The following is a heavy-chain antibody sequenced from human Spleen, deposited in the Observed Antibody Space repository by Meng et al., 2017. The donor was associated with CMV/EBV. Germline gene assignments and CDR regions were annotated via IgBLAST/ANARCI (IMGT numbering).Heavy chain of an antibody. Sequence: GESLKISCAASGFTFNSYGMHWVRQAPGKGLEWISYISGSTTNIHYADSVKGRFTISRDNAENSLYLQMNSLRAEDTAVYYCARDQNWVFDYWGRGTLVTVSS. CDR2: ISGSTTNI. V-gene: IGHV3-48*04. CDR1: GFTFNSYG. CDR3: ARDQNWVFDY. J-gene: IGHJ4*02. D-gene: IGHD7-27*01.